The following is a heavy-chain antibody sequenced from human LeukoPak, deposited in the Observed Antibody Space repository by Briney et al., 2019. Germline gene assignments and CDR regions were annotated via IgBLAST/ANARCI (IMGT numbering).Heavy chain of an antibody. CDR1: GFTFSSYG. D-gene: IGHD2-2*01. CDR3: AKDGLRCSSTSCNDDAFDI. V-gene: IGHV3-30*02. Sequence: GALRLSCAASGFTFSSYGMHWVRQAPGKGLEWVAFIRYDGSNKYYADSVKGRFTISRDTSKSTLYLQMNSLRAEDTAVYYCAKDGLRCSSTSCNDDAFDIWGQGTMVTVSS. CDR2: IRYDGSNK. J-gene: IGHJ3*02.